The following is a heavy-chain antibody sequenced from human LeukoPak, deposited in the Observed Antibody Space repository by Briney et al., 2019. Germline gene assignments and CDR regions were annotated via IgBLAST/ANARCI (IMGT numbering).Heavy chain of an antibody. V-gene: IGHV3-23*01. CDR3: AKGHGGHFRYFDTNDAFDI. J-gene: IGHJ3*02. CDR2: ISGSGGNT. CDR1: GSTVGEDG. D-gene: IGHD3-9*01. Sequence: SLALGSAASGSTVGEDGRGWGRHAQGKGLEWVSGISGSGGNTYYVDSVKGRFTISRDNSKNTLYLQMNSLRAEDTAVYYCAKGHGGHFRYFDTNDAFDIWGQGTMVTVSS.